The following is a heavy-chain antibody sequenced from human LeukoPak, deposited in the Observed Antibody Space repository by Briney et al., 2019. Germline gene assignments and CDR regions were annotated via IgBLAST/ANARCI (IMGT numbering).Heavy chain of an antibody. J-gene: IGHJ4*02. D-gene: IGHD3-16*01. Sequence: GASVKVSCKASGYTFTNYDIDWVRQATGQGLEWMGWMNPKSGNTGYAQKLQGRVTMSMDTSISTAYMELTSLRSEDTAVYYCVAMLYRGQGTLVTVSS. CDR1: GYTFTNYD. CDR3: VAMLY. CDR2: MNPKSGNT. V-gene: IGHV1-8*01.